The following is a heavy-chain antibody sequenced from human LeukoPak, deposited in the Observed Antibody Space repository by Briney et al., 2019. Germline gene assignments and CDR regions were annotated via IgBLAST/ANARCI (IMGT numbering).Heavy chain of an antibody. V-gene: IGHV3-66*01. J-gene: IGHJ6*03. CDR1: GFTVSSNY. Sequence: GGSLRLSCAASGFTVSSNYMSWVRQAPGKGLEWVSVIYSGGSTYYADSVKGRFTISRDNSKNTLYLQMNSLRAEDTAVYYCAKDTEVYYYYYYMDVWGKGTTVTVSS. D-gene: IGHD4-11*01. CDR3: AKDTEVYYYYYYMDV. CDR2: IYSGGST.